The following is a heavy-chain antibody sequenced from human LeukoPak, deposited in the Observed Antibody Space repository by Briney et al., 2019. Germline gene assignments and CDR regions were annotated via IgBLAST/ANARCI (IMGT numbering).Heavy chain of an antibody. CDR1: GYSFTTYW. CDR3: ARPGGTYYYGSGSYYNNPFDY. CDR2: IYPGDSDT. V-gene: IGHV5-51*01. J-gene: IGHJ4*02. D-gene: IGHD3-10*01. Sequence: GESLKISCKGSGYSFTTYWIGWVCQMPGKGLEWMGIIYPGDSDTRYSPSFQGQVTISADKSISTAYLQWSSLKASDTAMYYCARPGGTYYYGSGSYYNNPFDYWGQGTLVTVSS.